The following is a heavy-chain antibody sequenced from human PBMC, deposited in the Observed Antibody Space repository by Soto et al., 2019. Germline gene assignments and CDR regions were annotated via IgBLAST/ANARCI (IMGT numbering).Heavy chain of an antibody. CDR1: GYIFSAYS. V-gene: IGHV1-2*02. CDR2: FNPNSGDT. D-gene: IGHD2-21*01. CDR3: TSDAATVISLDY. Sequence: QVQLVQSGAAVKKPGASVKVSCKASGYIFSAYSMHWVRQAPGQGLEWVGWFNPNSGDTRYAQKFQGRVTLTRDTSISTAYMELYSLRSDDTAVDYCTSDAATVISLDYWAKGTLVTVSS. J-gene: IGHJ4*02.